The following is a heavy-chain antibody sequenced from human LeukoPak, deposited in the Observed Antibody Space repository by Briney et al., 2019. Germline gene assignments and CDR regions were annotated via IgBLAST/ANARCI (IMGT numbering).Heavy chain of an antibody. V-gene: IGHV3-7*01. CDR3: ARVPAMVRGVIITKWFDP. CDR1: GFTFSSYW. Sequence: GGSLRLSCAASGFTFSSYWMSWVRQAPGKGLEWVANIKQDGSEKYYVDSVKGRFTSSRDNAKNSLYLQMNSLRAEDTAVYDCARVPAMVRGVIITKWFDPWGQGTLVTVPS. J-gene: IGHJ5*02. D-gene: IGHD3-10*01. CDR2: IKQDGSEK.